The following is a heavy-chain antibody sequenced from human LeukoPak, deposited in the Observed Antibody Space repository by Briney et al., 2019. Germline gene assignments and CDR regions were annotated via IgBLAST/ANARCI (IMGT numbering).Heavy chain of an antibody. CDR2: ISAYNGNT. D-gene: IGHD3-22*01. J-gene: IGHJ4*02. CDR3: ARDYYCDSSGLISDY. Sequence: GASVKVSCKDSGYTFTRYGISWVRQAPGQGLEWMRWISAYNGNTNYAQKLQGRVTMTTDTSTSTAYMELRSLRSDDTAVYYCARDYYCDSSGLISDYWGQGTLVTVSS. V-gene: IGHV1-18*01. CDR1: GYTFTRYG.